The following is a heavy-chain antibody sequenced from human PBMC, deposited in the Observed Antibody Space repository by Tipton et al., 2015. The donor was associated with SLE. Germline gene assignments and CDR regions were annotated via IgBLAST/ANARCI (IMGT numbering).Heavy chain of an antibody. CDR1: GGSISSSSYY. CDR3: ARGLRRYDFWSGLDY. J-gene: IGHJ4*02. Sequence: TLSLTCTVSGGSISSSSYYWSWIRQPPGKGLEWIGYIYYSGSTNYNPSLKSRVTISVDRSKNQFSLKLSSVTAADTAVYYCARGLRRYDFWSGLDYWGQGTLVTVSS. CDR2: IYYSGST. D-gene: IGHD3-3*01. V-gene: IGHV4-61*05.